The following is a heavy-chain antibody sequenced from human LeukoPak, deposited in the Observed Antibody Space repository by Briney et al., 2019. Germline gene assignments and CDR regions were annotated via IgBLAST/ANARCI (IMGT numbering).Heavy chain of an antibody. D-gene: IGHD3-10*01. CDR1: GFTFSSYW. J-gene: IGHJ3*02. V-gene: IGHV3-23*01. CDR2: ISGSGGST. Sequence: PGGSLRLSCAASGFTFSSYWMHWVRQAPGKVLVWVSAISGSGGSTYYADSVKGRFTISRDNSKNTLYLQMNSLRAEDTAVYYCAKDGGAFDIWGQGTMVTVSS. CDR3: AKDGGAFDI.